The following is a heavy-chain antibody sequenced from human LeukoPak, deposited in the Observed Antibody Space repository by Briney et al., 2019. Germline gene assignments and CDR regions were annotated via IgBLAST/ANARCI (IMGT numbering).Heavy chain of an antibody. V-gene: IGHV3-9*01. D-gene: IGHD5-12*01. CDR3: TKDVGGSDVKLVATPKFGYYYYGMDV. Sequence: GGSLRLSCAASGFTFDDYAMHWVRQTPGKGLEWVSGIRWNSGRIGYADSVKGRFTISRDNARNSLYLQMNSLRAEDTALYYCTKDVGGSDVKLVATPKFGYYYYGMDVWGQGTTVTVSS. J-gene: IGHJ6*02. CDR1: GFTFDDYA. CDR2: IRWNSGRI.